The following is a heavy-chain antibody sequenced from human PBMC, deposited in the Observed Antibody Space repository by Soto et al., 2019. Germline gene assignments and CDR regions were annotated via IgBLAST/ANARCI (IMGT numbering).Heavy chain of an antibody. J-gene: IGHJ5*02. CDR3: ARPIQYYFDNSAQSAWFDP. V-gene: IGHV1-69*05. D-gene: IGHD3-22*01. CDR1: GGTFGSYA. CDR2: IIPIFSTP. Sequence: QVQLVQSGAEVKKPGSSVKVSCKTSGGTFGSYAISWVRQAPGQGLEWMGGIIPIFSTPNYAQKFQGRVTITPDESTSTAYMELSRLRSEDTAVYYCARPIQYYFDNSAQSAWFDPWGQGTLVTVSS.